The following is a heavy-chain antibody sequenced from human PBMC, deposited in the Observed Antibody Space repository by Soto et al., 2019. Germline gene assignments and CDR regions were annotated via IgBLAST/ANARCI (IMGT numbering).Heavy chain of an antibody. D-gene: IGHD3-22*01. CDR3: ARVDSAYYYDSSGSAGYYYGMDV. V-gene: IGHV4-59*01. CDR2: TYYSGST. CDR1: GGSISSYY. Sequence: SETLSLTCTVSGGSISSYYWSWIRQPPGKGLEWIGYTYYSGSTNYNPSLKSRVTISVDTSKNQFSLKLSSVTAADTAVYYCARVDSAYYYDSSGSAGYYYGMDVWGQGTTVTVSS. J-gene: IGHJ6*02.